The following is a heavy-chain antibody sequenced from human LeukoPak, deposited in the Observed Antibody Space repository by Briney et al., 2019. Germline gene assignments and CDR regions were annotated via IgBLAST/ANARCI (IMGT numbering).Heavy chain of an antibody. V-gene: IGHV1-69*13. CDR2: IIPIFGTA. CDR3: ARGSRGITMVRGVTYYYYMDV. CDR1: GGTFSSYA. J-gene: IGHJ6*03. D-gene: IGHD3-10*01. Sequence: ASVKVSCKASGGTFSSYAISWVRQAPGQGLEWMGGIIPIFGTANYAQKFQGRVTITADESTSTAYMELSSLRSEDTAVYYCARGSRGITMVRGVTYYYYMDVWGKGTTVTISS.